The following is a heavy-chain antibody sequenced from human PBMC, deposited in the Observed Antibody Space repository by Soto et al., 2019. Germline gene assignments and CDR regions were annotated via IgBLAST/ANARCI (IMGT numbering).Heavy chain of an antibody. CDR1: GGSISSSNW. J-gene: IGHJ3*02. CDR3: ARGGWQSNGGDAFDI. CDR2: IYHSGST. D-gene: IGHD2-15*01. Sequence: SETLSLTCAVSGGSISSSNWWSWVRQPPGKGLEWIGEIYHSGSTNYNPSLKSRVTISVDTSKNQFSLKLSSVTAADTAVYYCARGGWQSNGGDAFDIWGQGTMVTVS. V-gene: IGHV4-4*02.